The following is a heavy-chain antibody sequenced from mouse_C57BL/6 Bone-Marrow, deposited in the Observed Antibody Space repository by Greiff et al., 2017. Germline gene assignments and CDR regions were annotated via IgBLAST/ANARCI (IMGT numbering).Heavy chain of an antibody. CDR3: AFTTVVHYYAMDY. V-gene: IGHV1-69*01. J-gene: IGHJ4*01. D-gene: IGHD1-1*01. Sequence: QVQLQQPVAELVMPGASVKLSCKASGYTFTSSWMHWVKQRPGQGLEWIGEIDPSDCYTTYNQKFKGKSTLTLDKSSSTAYMQLSSLTAEDSAVYYCAFTTVVHYYAMDYWGQGTSVTVSS. CDR1: GYTFTSSW. CDR2: IDPSDCYT.